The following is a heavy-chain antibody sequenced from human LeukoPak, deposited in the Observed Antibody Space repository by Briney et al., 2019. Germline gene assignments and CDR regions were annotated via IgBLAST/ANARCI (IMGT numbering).Heavy chain of an antibody. J-gene: IGHJ4*02. V-gene: IGHV3-33*08. Sequence: PGGSLRLSCAASGFTFSSYGMHWVRQAPGKGLEWVAVIWYDGSNKYYADSVKVRFTISRDNSKNTLYLQMNSLRAEDTDVYYCARGVSSGYCSSTSCRWTTVTTQNNFDYWGQGILVTVSS. CDR1: GFTFSSYG. CDR3: ARGVSSGYCSSTSCRWTTVTTQNNFDY. CDR2: IWYDGSNK. D-gene: IGHD2-2*01.